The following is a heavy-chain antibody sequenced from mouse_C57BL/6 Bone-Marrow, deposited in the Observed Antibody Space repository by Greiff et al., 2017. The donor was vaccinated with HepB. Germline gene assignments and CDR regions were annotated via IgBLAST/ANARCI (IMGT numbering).Heavy chain of an antibody. CDR2: IHPNSGST. CDR3: ARDGYPYYAMDY. Sequence: VQLQQPGAELVKPGASVKLSCKASGYTFTSYWMHWVKQRPGQGLEWIGMIHPNSGSTNYNEKFKSKATLTVDKSSSTAYMQLSSLTSEDSAVYYCARDGYPYYAMDYWGQGTSVTVSS. J-gene: IGHJ4*01. CDR1: GYTFTSYW. D-gene: IGHD2-2*01. V-gene: IGHV1-64*01.